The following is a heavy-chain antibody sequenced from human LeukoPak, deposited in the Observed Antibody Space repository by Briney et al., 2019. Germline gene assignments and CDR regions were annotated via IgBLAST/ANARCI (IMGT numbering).Heavy chain of an antibody. CDR1: GFAFDDYA. CDR3: AKDIGSSGYLGAFDI. Sequence: GGSLRLSCAASGFAFDDYAMHWVRQAPGKGLEWVSGISWNSGSIGYADSVKGRFTISRDNAKNSLYLQMNGLRAEDMALYYCAKDIGSSGYLGAFDIWGQGTMVTVSS. CDR2: ISWNSGSI. D-gene: IGHD3-22*01. V-gene: IGHV3-9*03. J-gene: IGHJ3*02.